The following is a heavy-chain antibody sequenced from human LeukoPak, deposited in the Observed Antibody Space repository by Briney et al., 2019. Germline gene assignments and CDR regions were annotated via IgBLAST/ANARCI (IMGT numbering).Heavy chain of an antibody. J-gene: IGHJ6*02. V-gene: IGHV3-9*01. D-gene: IGHD3-10*01. CDR3: AQWFGDYYYGMDV. CDR2: ISRNSGSI. Sequence: GGSLRLSCAASGFTFDDYAMHWVRQAPGKGLEWVSGISRNSGSIGYADSVKGRFTISRDNAKNSLYLQMNSLRAEDRAVYYCAQWFGDYYYGMDVWGQGTTVTVSS. CDR1: GFTFDDYA.